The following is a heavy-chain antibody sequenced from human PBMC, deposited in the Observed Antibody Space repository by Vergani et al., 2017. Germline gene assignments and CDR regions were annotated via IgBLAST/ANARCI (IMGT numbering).Heavy chain of an antibody. J-gene: IGHJ4*02. V-gene: IGHV3-30*02. CDR2: IQFDGSNL. Sequence: QVQLVESGGGVVQRGGSLRLSRATSGFTLSNYDMQWIRQGPGKGLEFVAFIQFDGSNLYYADSVKGRFTLSRDFSKNTLYLQMNSLRTDDTATYYCAKHFRGWGIDYWGQGTQVIVSS. D-gene: IGHD3-16*01. CDR1: GFTLSNYD. CDR3: AKHFRGWGIDY.